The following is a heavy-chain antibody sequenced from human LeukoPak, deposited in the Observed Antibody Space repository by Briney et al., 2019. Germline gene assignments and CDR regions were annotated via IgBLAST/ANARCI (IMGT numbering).Heavy chain of an antibody. Sequence: GGPLRLSCAASGFTFSSYAMSWVRQAPGKGLEWVSLISASGGSTYYADSVKGRFTISRDNAKNSLYLQMNSLRAEDTAVYYCARDLDSGSYVYYFDYWGQGTLVTVSS. CDR1: GFTFSSYA. CDR2: ISASGGST. J-gene: IGHJ4*02. CDR3: ARDLDSGSYVYYFDY. V-gene: IGHV3-23*01. D-gene: IGHD1-26*01.